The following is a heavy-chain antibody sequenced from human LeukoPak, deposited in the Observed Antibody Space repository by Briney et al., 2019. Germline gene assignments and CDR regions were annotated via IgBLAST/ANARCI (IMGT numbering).Heavy chain of an antibody. CDR2: IYYSGST. CDR1: GGSISSYY. J-gene: IGHJ4*02. Sequence: SETLSLTCTVSGGSISSYYWGWIRQPPGKGLEWIGSIYYSGSTYYNPSLKSRVTISVDTSKNQFSLNLSSVTAADTAVYYCARHMAYDSSGYYALDNWGQGTLVTVSS. D-gene: IGHD3-22*01. CDR3: ARHMAYDSSGYYALDN. V-gene: IGHV4-39*01.